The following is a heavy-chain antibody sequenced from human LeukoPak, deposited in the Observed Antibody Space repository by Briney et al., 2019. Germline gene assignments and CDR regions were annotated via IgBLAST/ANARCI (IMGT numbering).Heavy chain of an antibody. J-gene: IGHJ6*04. V-gene: IGHV3-64*01. CDR3: GRVRISAARGYMDV. Sequence: GGSLRLSCAASGFTFSSYAIHWVRQAPGKGLEYVSTISSKGDNIFYANSVKGRFTISRDNSKNTVYLQMGSLRAEDMAMYYCGRVRISAARGYMDVWGKGTTVTVSS. CDR2: ISSKGDNI. D-gene: IGHD6-13*01. CDR1: GFTFSSYA.